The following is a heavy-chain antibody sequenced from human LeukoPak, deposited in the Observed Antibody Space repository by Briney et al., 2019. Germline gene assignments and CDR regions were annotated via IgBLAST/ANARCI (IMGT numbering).Heavy chain of an antibody. CDR1: GYTFTGYY. Sequence: ASVKVSCKASGYTFTGYYMHWVRQAPGQGLEWMGWINPNSGGTNYAQKFQGRVTMTRDTSISTAYMELSSLRSEDTAVYYCARSMSPDAFDIWGQGTMVTVSS. V-gene: IGHV1-2*02. CDR2: INPNSGGT. J-gene: IGHJ3*02. CDR3: ARSMSPDAFDI.